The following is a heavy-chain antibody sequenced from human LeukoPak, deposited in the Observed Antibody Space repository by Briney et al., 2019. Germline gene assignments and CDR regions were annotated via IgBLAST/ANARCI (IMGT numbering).Heavy chain of an antibody. V-gene: IGHV1-2*02. J-gene: IGHJ4*02. D-gene: IGHD3-22*01. CDR2: INPNSGGT. Sequence: ASVKVSCEASGYTFTGYYMHWVRQAPGQGLEWMGWINPNSGGTNYAQKFQGRVTMTRDTSISTAYMELSRLRSDDTAVYYCARNFYFDSSGYYHYWGQGTLVTVSS. CDR1: GYTFTGYY. CDR3: ARNFYFDSSGYYHY.